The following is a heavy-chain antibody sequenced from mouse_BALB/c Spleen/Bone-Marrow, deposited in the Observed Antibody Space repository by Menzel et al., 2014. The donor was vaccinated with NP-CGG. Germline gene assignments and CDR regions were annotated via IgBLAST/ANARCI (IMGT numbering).Heavy chain of an antibody. Sequence: VQLQESAAELARPGASVTMSCKASGYTFTSYTMHWVKQRPGQGLEWIGYINPSSGYTEYNQKFKDKTTLTADKSSSTAFMQLSSLTSEDSAVYYCAYWDLAYWGQGTLVTVSA. D-gene: IGHD4-1*01. CDR2: INPSSGYT. J-gene: IGHJ3*01. CDR1: GYTFTSYT. V-gene: IGHV1-4*02. CDR3: AYWDLAY.